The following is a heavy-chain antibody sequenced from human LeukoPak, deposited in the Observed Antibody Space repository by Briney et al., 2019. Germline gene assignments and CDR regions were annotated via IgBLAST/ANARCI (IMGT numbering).Heavy chain of an antibody. CDR1: GGTFSSYA. CDR3: ASGLIAAAGTSAEYFQH. CDR2: IIPIFGTA. V-gene: IGHV1-69*06. D-gene: IGHD6-13*01. Sequence: SVKVSCKASGGTFSSYAISWVRQAPGQGLEWMGGIIPIFGTANYAQKFQGRVTITADKSTSTAYMELSSLRSEDTAVYYCASGLIAAAGTSAEYFQHWGQGTLVTASS. J-gene: IGHJ1*01.